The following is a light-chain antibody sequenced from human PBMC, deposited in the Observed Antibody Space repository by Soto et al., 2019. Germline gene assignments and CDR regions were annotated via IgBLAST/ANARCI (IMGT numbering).Light chain of an antibody. V-gene: IGKV3-20*01. Sequence: EIVLTQSPGTLSLSPGERATLSCRASQTVSRSFLAWYQQKPGQAPRLLMYGASSRATGIPDRFSGSGSGTEFTLTISSLQSEDFAVYYCQQYNNWPPWTFGQGTKVDI. CDR1: QTVSRSF. CDR2: GAS. CDR3: QQYNNWPPWT. J-gene: IGKJ1*01.